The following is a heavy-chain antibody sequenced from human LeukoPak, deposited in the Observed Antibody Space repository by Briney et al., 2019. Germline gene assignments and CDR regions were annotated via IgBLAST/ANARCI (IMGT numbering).Heavy chain of an antibody. CDR2: IYHSGST. D-gene: IGHD6-19*01. V-gene: IGHV4-38-2*02. CDR3: ARSVGYSSGWYVGNLYFDY. Sequence: SETLSLTCTVSGYSISSGYYWGWIRQPPGKGLEWIGGIYHSGSTYYNPSLKSRVTISVDTSKNQFSLKLSSVTAADTAVYYCARSVGYSSGWYVGNLYFDYWGQGTLVTVSS. J-gene: IGHJ4*02. CDR1: GYSISSGYY.